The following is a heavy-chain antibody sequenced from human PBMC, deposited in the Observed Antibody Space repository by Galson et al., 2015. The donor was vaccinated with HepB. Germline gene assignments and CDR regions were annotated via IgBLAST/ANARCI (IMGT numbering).Heavy chain of an antibody. V-gene: IGHV1-46*03. Sequence: SVKVSCKASGGTFSSYAISWVRQAPGQGLEWMGIINPSGGSTSYAQKFQGRVTMTRDTSTSTVYMELSSLRSEDTAVYYCARGYKSGSQLGYWGQGTLVTVSS. D-gene: IGHD1-26*01. J-gene: IGHJ4*02. CDR3: ARGYKSGSQLGY. CDR2: INPSGGST. CDR1: GGTFSSYA.